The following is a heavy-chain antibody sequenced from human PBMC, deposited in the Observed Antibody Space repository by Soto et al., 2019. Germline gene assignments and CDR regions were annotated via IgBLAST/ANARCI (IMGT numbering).Heavy chain of an antibody. J-gene: IGHJ4*02. CDR3: ARWDGRVRDYGGPFDY. D-gene: IGHD4-17*01. V-gene: IGHV1-18*04. CDR1: GEFFTTYG. CDR2: ISTYSTNT. Sequence: QVELVQSGAEVKNPGASVTVSCKASGEFFTTYGISWVRQAPGQGLEWMGWISTYSTNTNYAPKFQGRLLLTADTTTTTAHMEMRSLRPDATAVYYCARWDGRVRDYGGPFDYWGQGSLVTVSP.